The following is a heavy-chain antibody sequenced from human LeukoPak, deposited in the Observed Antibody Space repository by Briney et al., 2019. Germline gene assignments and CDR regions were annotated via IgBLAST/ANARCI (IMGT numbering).Heavy chain of an antibody. J-gene: IGHJ5*02. CDR1: GDSVSSNSAA. CDR2: TYYRSKRYN. CDR3: ARSHGGSSNWFDP. Sequence: SQTLSHTCAISGDSVSSNSAAWNWIRQSPSRGLEWLGRTYYRSKRYNDYAESVKSRITINPDTSKNQFSLQLNSVTPDDTAVYFCARSHGGSSNWFDPWGQGTLVTVSS. V-gene: IGHV6-1*01. D-gene: IGHD2-15*01.